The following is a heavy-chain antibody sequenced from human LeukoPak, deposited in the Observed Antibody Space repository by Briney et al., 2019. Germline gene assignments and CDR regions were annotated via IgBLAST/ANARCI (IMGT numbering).Heavy chain of an antibody. D-gene: IGHD4-17*01. Sequence: ASVKVSCKASGYTFTGYYMHWVRQAPGQGLEWMGWIIPNSGGTNYAQKFQGRVTMTRDTSISTAYMELSRLRSDDTAVYYCARDGHDYGDPFDYWGQGTLVTVSS. CDR3: ARDGHDYGDPFDY. V-gene: IGHV1-2*02. CDR2: IIPNSGGT. CDR1: GYTFTGYY. J-gene: IGHJ4*02.